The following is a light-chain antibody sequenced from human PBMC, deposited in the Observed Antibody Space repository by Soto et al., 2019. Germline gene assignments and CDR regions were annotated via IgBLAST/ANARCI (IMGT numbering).Light chain of an antibody. CDR2: GAT. Sequence: EIVMTQSPATLSVSPGARATLSCRASQSITTNLVWYQQKAGQAPRLLIYGATTRATGIPARFSGSGSGTDFTLSISSLQPEDFATYYCQQALRFPVIFGQGTRLEIK. CDR3: QQALRFPVI. J-gene: IGKJ5*01. CDR1: QSITTN. V-gene: IGKV3-15*01.